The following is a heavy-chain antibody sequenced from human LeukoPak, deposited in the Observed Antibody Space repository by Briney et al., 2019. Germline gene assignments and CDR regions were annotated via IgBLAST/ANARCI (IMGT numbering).Heavy chain of an antibody. J-gene: IGHJ5*02. CDR3: ARVPSTSWFDP. CDR1: GFTFSSYW. V-gene: IGHV3-7*05. CDR2: IKQGGSEK. D-gene: IGHD6-6*01. Sequence: PGGSLRLSCAASGFTFSSYWMSWVRQAPGKGLEWVANIKQGGSEKYYVDSVTGRFTISRDNARSSLYLQMNSLRAEDTAVYYCARVPSTSWFDPWGQGTLVTVSS.